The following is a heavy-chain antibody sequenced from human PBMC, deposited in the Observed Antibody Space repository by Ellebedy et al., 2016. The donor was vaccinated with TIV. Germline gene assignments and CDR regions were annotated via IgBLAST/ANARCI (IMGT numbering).Heavy chain of an antibody. Sequence: GSLRLXXTVSGGSISSSSYYWGWIRQPPGKGLEWIGSIYYSGSTYYNPSLKSRVTISVDTSKNQFSLKLSSVTAADTAVYYCAREDRPFEYSSSSYYYYGMDIWGQGTTVTASS. CDR1: GGSISSSSYY. CDR3: AREDRPFEYSSSSYYYYGMDI. J-gene: IGHJ6*02. V-gene: IGHV4-39*07. CDR2: IYYSGST. D-gene: IGHD6-6*01.